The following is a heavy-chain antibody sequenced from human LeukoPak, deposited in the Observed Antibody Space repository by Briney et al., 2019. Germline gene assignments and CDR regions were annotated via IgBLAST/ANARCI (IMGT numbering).Heavy chain of an antibody. V-gene: IGHV1-69*01. CDR2: IISIFGTA. J-gene: IGHJ4*02. D-gene: IGHD5-18*01. CDR1: GGTFSSYA. Sequence: GSSVKVSCKASGGTFSSYAISWVRQAPGQGLEWMGGIISIFGTANYAQKFQGRVTITADESTSTAYMELSSLRSEDTAVYYCARGVGYSYGYRLYFDYWGQGTLVTVSS. CDR3: ARGVGYSYGYRLYFDY.